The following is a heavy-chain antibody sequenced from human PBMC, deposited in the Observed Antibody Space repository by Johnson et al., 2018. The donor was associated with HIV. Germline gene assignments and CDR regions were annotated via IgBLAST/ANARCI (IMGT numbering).Heavy chain of an antibody. D-gene: IGHD3-16*01. Sequence: VQLVESGGGVVQPGRSLRLSCAASGFTFSSYAMHWVRQAPGKGLEWVSYISSSGSTIYYADSVKGRFTISRDNSKNTLYLQMNSLRAEDTAVYYCARGALGDWVDAFDIWGQGTMVTVSS. J-gene: IGHJ3*02. V-gene: IGHV3-48*01. CDR3: ARGALGDWVDAFDI. CDR1: GFTFSSYA. CDR2: ISSSGSTI.